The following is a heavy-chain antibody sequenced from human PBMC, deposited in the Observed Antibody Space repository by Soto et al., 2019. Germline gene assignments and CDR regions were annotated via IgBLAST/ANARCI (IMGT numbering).Heavy chain of an antibody. D-gene: IGHD1-26*01. CDR2: ISCDGSNK. V-gene: IGHV3-30*18. CDR1: GFTFSSYA. Sequence: GGSLRLSCAASGFTFSSYAMRWVRQAPGKGLEWVAVISCDGSNKYYADSVKGRFTISRDNSKNTLYLQMNSLRAKDMAVYYCAKDRELMKWSLGCESGFDYWGQGTLVTVSS. J-gene: IGHJ4*02. CDR3: AKDRELMKWSLGCESGFDY.